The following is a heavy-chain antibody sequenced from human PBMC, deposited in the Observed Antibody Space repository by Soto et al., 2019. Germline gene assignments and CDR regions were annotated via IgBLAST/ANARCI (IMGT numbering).Heavy chain of an antibody. CDR1: CGSVRSGSYY. D-gene: IGHD3-22*01. V-gene: IGHV4-61*01. CDR3: ARDSSGRHDY. Sequence: SETLSLTCSVSCGSVRSGSYYWTWIRQPPGKGLEWIGYIYQSGTTNYNASLKSRVTISIDTSKNQFFLKLNSVTAADTAVYYCARDSSGRHDYWGQGTLVTVSS. J-gene: IGHJ4*02. CDR2: IYQSGTT.